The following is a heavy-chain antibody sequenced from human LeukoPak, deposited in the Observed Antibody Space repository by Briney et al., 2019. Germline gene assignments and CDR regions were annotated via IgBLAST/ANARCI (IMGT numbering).Heavy chain of an antibody. V-gene: IGHV3-30*01. CDR1: GFTFSSYA. Sequence: GGSLRLSCAASGFTFSSYAMHWVRQAPGKGLDWVAVISYDGSNKYYADSVKGRFTISRDNSKNTLYLQMNSLRAEDTAVYYCARDRTGALNSYGLDYWGQGTLVTVSS. CDR2: ISYDGSNK. D-gene: IGHD5-18*01. CDR3: ARDRTGALNSYGLDY. J-gene: IGHJ4*02.